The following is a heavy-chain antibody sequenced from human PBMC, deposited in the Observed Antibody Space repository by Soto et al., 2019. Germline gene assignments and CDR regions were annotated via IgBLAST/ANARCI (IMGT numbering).Heavy chain of an antibody. J-gene: IGHJ4*02. V-gene: IGHV1-3*01. Sequence: ASVKVCCKASGYTFASYAISWMRQAPGQRLEWMGWINAGNGNTKYSQKFQGRVTITRDTSASTAYMELSSLRSEDTAVYYCARDLGGWPDYWGQGTLVTVSS. CDR2: INAGNGNT. CDR1: GYTFASYA. D-gene: IGHD2-15*01. CDR3: ARDLGGWPDY.